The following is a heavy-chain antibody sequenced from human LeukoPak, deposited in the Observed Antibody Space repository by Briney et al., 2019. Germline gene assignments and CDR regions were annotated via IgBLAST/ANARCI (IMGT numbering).Heavy chain of an antibody. CDR3: ARDSGSYDRDY. Sequence: PSETLSLTCTVAVGTISSHYWSWIRQPAGKGLEWIGRIYARWTTNYNPSLKSRVTMSVDTSKNQFSLKLSSVTAADTAVYYCARDSGSYDRDYWGQGTLVTVSS. V-gene: IGHV4-4*07. J-gene: IGHJ4*02. CDR2: IYARWTT. CDR1: VGTISSHY. D-gene: IGHD1-26*01.